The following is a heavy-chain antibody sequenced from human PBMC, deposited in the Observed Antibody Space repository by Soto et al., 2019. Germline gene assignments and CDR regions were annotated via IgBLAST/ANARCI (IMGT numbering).Heavy chain of an antibody. CDR3: AKEGGSVVVPAAHAFDI. CDR2: ISGSGGST. Sequence: GGSLRLSCAASGFTFSSYAMSWVRQAPGKGLEWVSAISGSGGSTYYADSVKGRFTISRDNSKNTLYLQMNSLRAEDTAVYYCAKEGGSVVVPAAHAFDIWGQGTMVTVSS. D-gene: IGHD2-2*01. J-gene: IGHJ3*02. V-gene: IGHV3-23*01. CDR1: GFTFSSYA.